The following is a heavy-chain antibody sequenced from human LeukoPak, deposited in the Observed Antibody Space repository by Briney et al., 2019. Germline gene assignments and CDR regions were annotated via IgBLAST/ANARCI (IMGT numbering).Heavy chain of an antibody. CDR3: ASGGGAARRGGDGFDI. CDR1: GGTFSSYA. V-gene: IGHV1-69*05. Sequence: GASVKVSCKASGGTFSSYAISWVRQAPGQGLEWMGGIIPIFGTANYAQKFRGRFTMTRDTSISTAYMELSSLRSEDTAVYYCASGGGAARRGGDGFDIWGQGTMVTVSS. CDR2: IIPIFGTA. D-gene: IGHD6-6*01. J-gene: IGHJ3*02.